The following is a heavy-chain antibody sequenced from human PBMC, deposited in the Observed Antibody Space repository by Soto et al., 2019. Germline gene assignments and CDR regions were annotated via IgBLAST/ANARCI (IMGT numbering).Heavy chain of an antibody. V-gene: IGHV1-46*01. Sequence: HVELVQSGAEVKRPGASVRVSCKASGYTFMNHYIHWVRQAPGQGLEWVGVIDPSVGSTTFAQNFQGIVTMTSDTSTSTVYMELRSLRSEGTAVYYCARDQGGHGNAPPDYYYGMDFWGQVATVTVCS. CDR1: GYTFMNHY. D-gene: IGHD5-12*01. J-gene: IGHJ6*02. CDR3: ARDQGGHGNAPPDYYYGMDF. CDR2: IDPSVGST.